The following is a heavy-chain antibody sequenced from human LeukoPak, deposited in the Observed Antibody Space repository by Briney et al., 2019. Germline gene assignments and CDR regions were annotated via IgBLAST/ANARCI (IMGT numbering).Heavy chain of an antibody. CDR1: GGSISSSSYY. J-gene: IGHJ6*02. CDR3: ARHANDYYGSGSYFYYYYYGMDV. D-gene: IGHD3-10*01. V-gene: IGHV4-39*01. Sequence: SETLSLTCTVSGGSISSSSYYWGWIRQPPGKGLEWIGSIYYIGSTYYNPSLKSRVTISVDTAKNQFSLKLSSVTAADTAVYYCARHANDYYGSGSYFYYYYYGMDVWGQGTTVTVSS. CDR2: IYYIGST.